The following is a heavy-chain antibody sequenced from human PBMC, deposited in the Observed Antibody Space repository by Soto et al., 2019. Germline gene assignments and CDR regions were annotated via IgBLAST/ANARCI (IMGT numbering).Heavy chain of an antibody. J-gene: IGHJ4*02. Sequence: QVQLQESGPGLVKPSETLSLTCTVSGGSIGTYYWSWIRQPPGKGLEWIGYIYYRGTTDYNPSLKSRVTISLDAPKNQSSLTLSSVTAADTAVYYCARHPGYYDILTGYTTYYFDYWGQGILVTVSS. CDR1: GGSIGTYY. CDR3: ARHPGYYDILTGYTTYYFDY. V-gene: IGHV4-59*08. D-gene: IGHD3-9*01. CDR2: IYYRGTT.